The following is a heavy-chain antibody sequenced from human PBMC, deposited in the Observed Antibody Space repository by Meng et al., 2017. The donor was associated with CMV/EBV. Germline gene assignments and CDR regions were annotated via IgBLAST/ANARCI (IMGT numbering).Heavy chain of an antibody. J-gene: IGHJ6*02. Sequence: SVKVSCKASGGTFSSYAISWVRQAPGQGLEWMGGIIPIFGTANYAQKFQGRVTITTDESTSTAYMELSSLRSEDTGVYYCARGYDFWSGPTRTYYYYGMDVWGQGTTVTVSS. CDR2: IIPIFGTA. V-gene: IGHV1-69*05. CDR1: GGTFSSYA. CDR3: ARGYDFWSGPTRTYYYYGMDV. D-gene: IGHD3-3*01.